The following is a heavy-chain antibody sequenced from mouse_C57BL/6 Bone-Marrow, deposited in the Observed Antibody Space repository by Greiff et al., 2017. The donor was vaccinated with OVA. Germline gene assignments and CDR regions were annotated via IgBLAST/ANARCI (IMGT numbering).Heavy chain of an antibody. J-gene: IGHJ2*01. D-gene: IGHD3-3*01. CDR3: ARLPGLDY. CDR2: ISSGGSYT. V-gene: IGHV5-6*01. Sequence: EVKLMESGGDLVKPGGSLKLSCAASGFTFSSYGMSWVRQTPDKRLEWVATISSGGSYTYYPDSVKGRFTISRDNAKNTLYLQMSSLKSEDTAMYYCARLPGLDYWGQGTTLTVSS. CDR1: GFTFSSYG.